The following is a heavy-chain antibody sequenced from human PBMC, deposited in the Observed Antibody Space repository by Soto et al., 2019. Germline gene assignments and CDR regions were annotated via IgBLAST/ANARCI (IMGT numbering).Heavy chain of an antibody. V-gene: IGHV1-8*01. D-gene: IGHD1-26*01. CDR2: MNPNSGNT. CDR3: ARVGGWGSYYWFDP. J-gene: IGHJ5*02. Sequence: ASVKVSCKASGYTFTSYDINWVRQATGQGLEWMGWMNPNSGNTGYAQKFQGRVTMTRNTSISTAYMELSSLRSEDTAVYSWARVGGWGSYYWFDPWGQGTLVTVSS. CDR1: GYTFTSYD.